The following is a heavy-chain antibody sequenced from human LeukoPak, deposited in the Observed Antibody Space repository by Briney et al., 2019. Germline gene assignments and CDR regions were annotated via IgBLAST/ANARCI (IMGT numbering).Heavy chain of an antibody. J-gene: IGHJ3*02. Sequence: GGSLRLSCAPSGFTFTSYWMHWVRPAPERGLVWVSRINSDVTGTNYTDSVKGRFPISRNNAKNTTYFQKNNLRAEGTAVYYCASVTVLGKRNACDNGGRGTMVSVSS. CDR2: INSDVTGT. CDR3: ASVTVLGKRNACDN. D-gene: IGHD7-27*01. CDR1: GFTFTSYW. V-gene: IGHV3-74*01.